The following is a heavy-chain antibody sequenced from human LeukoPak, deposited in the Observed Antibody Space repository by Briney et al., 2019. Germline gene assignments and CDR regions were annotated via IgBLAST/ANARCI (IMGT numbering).Heavy chain of an antibody. CDR3: ARDRAVLRFLEWLSNPYYYYGMDV. Sequence: LXLSXXXXGXTFXSYAMHWVRQAPGKGLEWVAVISYDGSNKYYADSVKGRFTISRDNSKNTLYLQMNSRRDEDTAVYYCARDRAVLRFLEWLSNPYYYYGMDVWGQGTTVTVSS. CDR2: ISYDGSNK. D-gene: IGHD3-3*01. V-gene: IGHV3-30-3*01. J-gene: IGHJ6*02. CDR1: GXTFXSYA.